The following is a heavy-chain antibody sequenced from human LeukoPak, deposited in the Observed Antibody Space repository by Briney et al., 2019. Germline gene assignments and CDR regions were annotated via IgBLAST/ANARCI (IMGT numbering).Heavy chain of an antibody. CDR2: ISYDGSNK. J-gene: IGHJ3*02. CDR1: GFTFSSYA. CDR3: ARSSRAFDI. V-gene: IGHV3-30*04. D-gene: IGHD6-6*01. Sequence: GGSLRLSCSASGFTFSSYAMHWVRQAPGKGLEWVAVISYDGSNKYYADSVKGRFTISRDNSKNTLYLQMNSLRAEDTAVYYCARSSRAFDIWGQGTMVTVSS.